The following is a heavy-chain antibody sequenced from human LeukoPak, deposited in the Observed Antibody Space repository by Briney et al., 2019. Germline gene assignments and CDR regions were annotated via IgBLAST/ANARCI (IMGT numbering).Heavy chain of an antibody. CDR2: INHSGST. CDR3: ARGGYCSSTSCYRYWFDP. Sequence: SETLSLTCAVYGGSFSGYYWSWIRQPPGKGLEWIGEINHSGSTNYNPSLKSRVTISVDTSKNQFSLKLSSVTAADTAVYYCARGGYCSSTSCYRYWFDPWGQGTLVSVSS. D-gene: IGHD2-2*01. J-gene: IGHJ5*02. CDR1: GGSFSGYY. V-gene: IGHV4-34*01.